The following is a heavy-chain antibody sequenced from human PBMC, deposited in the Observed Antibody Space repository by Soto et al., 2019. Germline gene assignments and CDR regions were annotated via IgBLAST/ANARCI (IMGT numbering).Heavy chain of an antibody. J-gene: IGHJ4*02. CDR1: GFTFSSYA. CDR3: AKESHYDYVWGSPDYFDY. CDR2: ISGSGGST. V-gene: IGHV3-23*01. Sequence: GGSLRLSCAASGFTFSSYAMSWVRQAPGKGLEWVSAISGSGGSTYYADSVKGRFTISRDNSKNTLYLQVNSLRAEDTAVYYCAKESHYDYVWGSPDYFDYWGQGTLVTVSS. D-gene: IGHD3-16*01.